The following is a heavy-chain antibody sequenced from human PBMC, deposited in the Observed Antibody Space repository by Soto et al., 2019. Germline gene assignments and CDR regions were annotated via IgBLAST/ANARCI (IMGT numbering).Heavy chain of an antibody. D-gene: IGHD6-6*01. Sequence: EVQLLESGGGLVQPGESLRLSCAASGFTFSSYVMSWVRQAPGKGLEWVSVISGSDDSTYYADSVKGRFTISRDNSKNTLSLQMKILRAEDTDVYYCAKRSSSSKFDYWGQGTLVSVSS. J-gene: IGHJ4*02. CDR3: AKRSSSSKFDY. V-gene: IGHV3-23*01. CDR1: GFTFSSYV. CDR2: ISGSDDST.